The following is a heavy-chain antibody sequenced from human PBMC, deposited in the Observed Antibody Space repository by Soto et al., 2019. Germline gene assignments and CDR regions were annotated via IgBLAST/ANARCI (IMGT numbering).Heavy chain of an antibody. D-gene: IGHD7-27*01. CDR3: EGGWGRIFDY. J-gene: IGHJ4*02. CDR1: GGSFSGYY. Sequence: QVQLQQWGAGLLKPSETLSLTCAVYGGSFSGYYWNWIRQPPGKGLEWIGEINHSGSTNYNPSLKSRVTISVATSKNQFSLKLSSVTAADTAVYYCEGGWGRIFDYWGQGTLVTVSS. V-gene: IGHV4-34*01. CDR2: INHSGST.